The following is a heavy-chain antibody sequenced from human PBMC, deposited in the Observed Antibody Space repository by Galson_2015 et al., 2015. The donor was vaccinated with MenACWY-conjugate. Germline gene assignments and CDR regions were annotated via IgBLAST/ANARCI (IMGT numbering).Heavy chain of an antibody. CDR1: GFTFSSYA. D-gene: IGHD5-18*01. V-gene: IGHV3-30*04. CDR2: ISYDGSNK. CDR3: ARDLAEEYSYGYGVGY. J-gene: IGHJ4*02. Sequence: SLRLSCAASGFTFSSYAMHWVRQAPGKGLEWVAVISYDGSNKYYADSVKGRFTISRDNSKNTLYLQMNSLRAEDTAVYYCARDLAEEYSYGYGVGYWGQGTLVTVSS.